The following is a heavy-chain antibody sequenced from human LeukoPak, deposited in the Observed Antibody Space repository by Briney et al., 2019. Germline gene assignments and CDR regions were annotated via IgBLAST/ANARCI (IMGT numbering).Heavy chain of an antibody. CDR2: ISISGDAT. Sequence: GESLRLSCAVSGFTFRNHAMTWVRQAPGRGLQWVSSISISGDATDCADSVKGRFTISRDNSKNTLYLQMNSLRADDTAVYYCAKENRPNDYWGQGTLVTVSS. CDR3: AKENRPNDY. J-gene: IGHJ4*02. V-gene: IGHV3-23*01. CDR1: GFTFRNHA.